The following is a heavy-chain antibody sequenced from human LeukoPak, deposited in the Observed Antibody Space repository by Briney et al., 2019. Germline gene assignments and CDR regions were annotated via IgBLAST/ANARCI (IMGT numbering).Heavy chain of an antibody. CDR1: GGSISSGGYY. V-gene: IGHV4-31*03. CDR3: ARDRLYGSSYYYGMDV. Sequence: SQTLSLTCTVSGGSISSGGYYWSWIRQHPGKGLEWIGYIYYSGSTYYNPSLKSRVTISVDTSKNQFSLKLSSVTAADTAVYYCARDRLYGSSYYYGMDVWGQGTTVIVS. CDR2: IYYSGST. J-gene: IGHJ6*02. D-gene: IGHD3-10*01.